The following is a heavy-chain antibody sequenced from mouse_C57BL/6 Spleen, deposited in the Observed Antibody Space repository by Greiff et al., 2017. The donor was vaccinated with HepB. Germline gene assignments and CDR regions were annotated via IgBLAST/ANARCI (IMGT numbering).Heavy chain of an antibody. CDR1: GYTFTDYN. Sequence: EVQLQQSGPELVKPGASVKMSCKASGYTFTDYNMHWVKQSHGKSLEWIGYINPNNGGTSYNQKFEGKATLTVNKSSSTAYMELRSLTSEDSAVYYCARRRVNWDEGFAYWGQGTLVTVSA. V-gene: IGHV1-22*01. J-gene: IGHJ3*01. D-gene: IGHD4-1*01. CDR2: INPNNGGT. CDR3: ARRRVNWDEGFAY.